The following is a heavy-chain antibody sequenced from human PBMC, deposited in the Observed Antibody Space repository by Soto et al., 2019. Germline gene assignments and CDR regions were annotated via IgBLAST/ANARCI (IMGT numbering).Heavy chain of an antibody. D-gene: IGHD3-22*01. Sequence: ESGGGLVQPGRSLRLSCAAFGFTFEDHAMHWLRQAPGKGLEWVSGINWNSGTTAYADSVKGRFTISRDNANNSLHLEMNSLKPEDTAMYYCAKGRGALTVVSNWFDPWGQGTLVTVSS. CDR1: GFTFEDHA. CDR2: INWNSGTT. CDR3: AKGRGALTVVSNWFDP. V-gene: IGHV3-9*01. J-gene: IGHJ5*02.